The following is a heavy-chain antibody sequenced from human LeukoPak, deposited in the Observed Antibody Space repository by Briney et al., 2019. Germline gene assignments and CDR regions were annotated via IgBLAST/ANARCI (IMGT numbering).Heavy chain of an antibody. V-gene: IGHV3-23*01. CDR3: ARDVRFGESRFDP. CDR1: GFTFSSYA. D-gene: IGHD3-10*01. J-gene: IGHJ5*02. CDR2: ILDSGYST. Sequence: GGSLRLSCAASGFTFSSYAMSWVRQAPGKGLEWVSGILDSGYSTYYANSVKGRFTISRDNSNNTLYLQMNSLRAEDTAVYYCARDVRFGESRFDPWGQGTLVTVSS.